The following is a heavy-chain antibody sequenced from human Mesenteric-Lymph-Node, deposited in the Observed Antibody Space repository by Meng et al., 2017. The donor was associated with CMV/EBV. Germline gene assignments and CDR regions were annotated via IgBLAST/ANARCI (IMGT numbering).Heavy chain of an antibody. J-gene: IGHJ4*02. CDR1: GGSVSSGSYY. V-gene: IGHV4-61*01. D-gene: IGHD6-13*01. CDR3: AREQWGYSSSWYDY. CDR2: IYYSGST. Sequence: GSLRLSCTVSGGSVSSGSYYWSWIRQPPGRGLEWIAYIYYSGSTNYNPSLKSRVTISVDTSKNQFSLKLSSVTAADTAVYYCAREQWGYSSSWYDYWGQGTLVTVSS.